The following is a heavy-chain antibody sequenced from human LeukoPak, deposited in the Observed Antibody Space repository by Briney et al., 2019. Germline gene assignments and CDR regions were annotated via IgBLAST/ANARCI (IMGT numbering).Heavy chain of an antibody. Sequence: SETLSLTCTVSGGSISSYYWSWIRQPPGKGLEWIGYIYYSGSTNYNPSLKSRVTISEDTSKNQFSLKLSSVTAADTAVYYCARVEGEREMATIWYYFDYWGQGTLVTVSS. V-gene: IGHV4-59*01. CDR3: ARVEGEREMATIWYYFDY. CDR1: GGSISSYY. CDR2: IYYSGST. J-gene: IGHJ4*02. D-gene: IGHD5-24*01.